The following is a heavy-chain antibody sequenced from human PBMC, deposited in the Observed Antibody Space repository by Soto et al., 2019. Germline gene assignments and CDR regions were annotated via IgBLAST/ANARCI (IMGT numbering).Heavy chain of an antibody. CDR2: ISSSSSNI. CDR1: GFTFSSYS. J-gene: IGHJ5*02. CDR3: ARALYYYDSSGYYGS. V-gene: IGHV3-21*01. D-gene: IGHD3-22*01. Sequence: GGSLRLSCAASGFTFSSYSMNWVRQAPGKGLELVSSISSSSSNIYYADSVKGRFTISRDNAKNSLYLQMNSLRAEDTAVYYCARALYYYDSSGYYGSWGQGTLVTVSS.